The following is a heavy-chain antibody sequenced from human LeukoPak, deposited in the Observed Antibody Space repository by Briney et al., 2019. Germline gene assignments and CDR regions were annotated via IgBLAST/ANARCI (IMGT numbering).Heavy chain of an antibody. D-gene: IGHD3-16*02. CDR2: IIPIFGTA. CDR3: ARDDSRAYYDYVWGSYRYGPFDY. J-gene: IGHJ4*02. V-gene: IGHV1-69*06. Sequence: ASVKVSCKASGGTFSSYAISWVRQAPGQGLEWMGGIIPIFGTANYAQKFQGRVTITADKSTSTAYMELSSLRSEDTAVYYCARDDSRAYYDYVWGSYRYGPFDYWGQGTLVTVSS. CDR1: GGTFSSYA.